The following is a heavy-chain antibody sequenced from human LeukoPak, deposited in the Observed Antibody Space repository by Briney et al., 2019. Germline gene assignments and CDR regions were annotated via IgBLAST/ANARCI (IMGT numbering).Heavy chain of an antibody. J-gene: IGHJ4*02. CDR2: ISAYNGNT. Sequence: ASVKDSCKASGYTFTRYGISWVRQAPGQGLEWMGWISAYNGNTNYAQKLQGRVTMTTDTSTSTAYMELRSLRSDDTAVYYCATLPLSSSWDQFDYWGQGTLVTVSS. CDR3: ATLPLSSSWDQFDY. CDR1: GYTFTRYG. V-gene: IGHV1-18*01. D-gene: IGHD6-13*01.